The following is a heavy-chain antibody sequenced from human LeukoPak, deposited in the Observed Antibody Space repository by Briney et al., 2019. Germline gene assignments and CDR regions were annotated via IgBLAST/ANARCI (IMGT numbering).Heavy chain of an antibody. Sequence: ASVTVSCKVSGYTFTAYYMHWVRQAPGQGLEWMGWINPNSGDTNYAQKFQGRVTMTRDTSISTAYMELSRLRSDDTAVYYCAREPGYCTGGSCFDYWGQGTLVTVSS. J-gene: IGHJ4*02. CDR3: AREPGYCTGGSCFDY. V-gene: IGHV1-2*02. CDR1: GYTFTAYY. D-gene: IGHD2-15*01. CDR2: INPNSGDT.